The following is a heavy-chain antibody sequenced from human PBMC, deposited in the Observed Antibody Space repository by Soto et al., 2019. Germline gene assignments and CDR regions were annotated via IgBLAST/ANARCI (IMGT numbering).Heavy chain of an antibody. Sequence: GASVKVSCKASGGTFSSYTISWVRQAPGQGLEWMGRIIPILGIANYAQKFQGRVTITADKSTSTAYMELSSLRSEDTAMYYCARLTLAHDSSGYFIFDYWGLGTLVTVSS. CDR3: ARLTLAHDSSGYFIFDY. CDR1: GGTFSSYT. V-gene: IGHV1-69*02. D-gene: IGHD3-22*01. J-gene: IGHJ4*02. CDR2: IIPILGIA.